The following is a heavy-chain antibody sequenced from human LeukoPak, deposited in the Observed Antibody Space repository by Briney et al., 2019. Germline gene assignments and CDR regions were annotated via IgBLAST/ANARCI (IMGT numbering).Heavy chain of an antibody. CDR3: ARAYLLDVLLGRDRKRPTHYYMDV. Sequence: SEPLSLTCAVYGGSFSGYYWSWIRHPPGKGMEWIGEINHIGSTNYNPSLRSRVTISVDTSRHQFSLKLSSVTAADTAVYYCARAYLLDVLLGRDRKRPTHYYMDVWGKGTTVTVSS. D-gene: IGHD2/OR15-2a*01. J-gene: IGHJ6*03. CDR2: INHIGST. CDR1: GGSFSGYY. V-gene: IGHV4-34*01.